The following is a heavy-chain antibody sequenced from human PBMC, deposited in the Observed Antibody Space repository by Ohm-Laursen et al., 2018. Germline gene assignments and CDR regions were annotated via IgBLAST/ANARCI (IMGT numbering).Heavy chain of an antibody. V-gene: IGHV4-59*01. CDR1: GVSISSYY. CDR3: ARDFNGMDV. J-gene: IGHJ6*02. CDR2: IFYSGST. Sequence: PSQTLSLTCTVSGVSISSYYWSWIRQPPGKGLELIGYIFYSGSTNYNPSLKSRVTISVDTSKNQFSLRLSSVTAADTAVYYCARDFNGMDVWGQGTTVTVSS.